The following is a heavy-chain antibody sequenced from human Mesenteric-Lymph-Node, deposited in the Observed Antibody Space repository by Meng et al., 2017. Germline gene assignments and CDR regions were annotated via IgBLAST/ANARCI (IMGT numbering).Heavy chain of an antibody. CDR1: GDSITTNW. D-gene: IGHD2-21*01. CDR2: IYHSGAL. J-gene: IGHJ4*02. V-gene: IGHV4-4*02. Sequence: GSLRLSCAVSGDSITTNWWNWVRQSPGKGLEWIGEIYHSGALNYNSSLRRRVTISIDKSKNQVSLKLDSLTAADTAVYYCARGAIGTRPFDYWGRGIPVTVSS. CDR3: ARGAIGTRPFDY.